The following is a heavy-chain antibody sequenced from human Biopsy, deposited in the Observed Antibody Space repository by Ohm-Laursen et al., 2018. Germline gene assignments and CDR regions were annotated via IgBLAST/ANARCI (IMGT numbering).Heavy chain of an antibody. V-gene: IGHV1-69*13. CDR3: ARLAQIYGDSPFDP. CDR2: IIPLFGAP. Sequence: SVKASCNASGAIFSNYAITWVRQAPGQGLEWMGGIIPLFGAPNYAQKFQGRLTITADESKSTTYMELSSLRSEDTAVYYCARLAQIYGDSPFDPWGQGTLVTVSS. CDR1: GAIFSNYA. D-gene: IGHD4-17*01. J-gene: IGHJ5*02.